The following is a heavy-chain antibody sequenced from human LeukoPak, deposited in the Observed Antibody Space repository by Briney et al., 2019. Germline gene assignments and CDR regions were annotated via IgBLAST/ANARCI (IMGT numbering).Heavy chain of an antibody. J-gene: IGHJ4*02. CDR2: ISASGGST. V-gene: IGHV3-23*01. CDR3: AKDETTVTTPFDY. D-gene: IGHD4-17*01. Sequence: GGSLRLSCAASGFTFSSYAMSWVRQAPGKGLEWVSAISASGGSTFYADSVKGRFTTSRDNSKNTLYLQMNSLRAEDTAVYYCAKDETTVTTPFDYWGQGTLVTVSS. CDR1: GFTFSSYA.